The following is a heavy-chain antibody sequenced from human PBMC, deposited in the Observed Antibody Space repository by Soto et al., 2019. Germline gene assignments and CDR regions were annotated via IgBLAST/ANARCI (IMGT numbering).Heavy chain of an antibody. J-gene: IGHJ4*02. V-gene: IGHV4-34*01. CDR3: ARKRGYFDY. CDR2: INHSGST. Sequence: QVQLQQRGAGLLKPSETLSLTCAVYAGSFRGYYCCWIRQPPGKGLEWIGEINHSGSTNYNPSLKSRVTISVDTSKKQFSLKLSSVTAADTAVYYCARKRGYFDYWGQGTLVTVSS. CDR1: AGSFRGYY.